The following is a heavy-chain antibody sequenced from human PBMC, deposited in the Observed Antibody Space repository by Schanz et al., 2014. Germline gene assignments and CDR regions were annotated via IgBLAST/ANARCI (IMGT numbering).Heavy chain of an antibody. Sequence: DVQLLESGGGLVQPGESLRLSCAASGFTFSRYAMHWVRQAPGKGLEWVSTIYSSGSTYYADSVKGRFTISRDNSMNTLHLQMDGLRVEDTAVYYCARDAVALVPEYFMDVWGKGTPVTVSS. D-gene: IGHD2-15*01. CDR2: IYSSGST. J-gene: IGHJ6*03. V-gene: IGHV3-66*01. CDR1: GFTFSRYA. CDR3: ARDAVALVPEYFMDV.